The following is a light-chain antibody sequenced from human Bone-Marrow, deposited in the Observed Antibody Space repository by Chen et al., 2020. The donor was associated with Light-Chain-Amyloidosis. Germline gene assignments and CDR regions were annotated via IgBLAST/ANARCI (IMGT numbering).Light chain of an antibody. CDR1: ALPKQY. V-gene: IGLV3-25*03. CDR2: KDN. Sequence: SYELTQPPSVSVSPGQTARITCSGDALPKQYVYWFQQKPGQAPVLVMYKDNERPSGIPERFSGSSSGKTVTLTLRRVQTEDEADYYCQSTDSTATYGVFGGGTQLTVL. CDR3: QSTDSTATYGV. J-gene: IGLJ3*02.